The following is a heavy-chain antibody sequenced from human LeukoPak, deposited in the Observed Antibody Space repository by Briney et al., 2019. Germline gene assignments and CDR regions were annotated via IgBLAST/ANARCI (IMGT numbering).Heavy chain of an antibody. J-gene: IGHJ4*02. CDR1: GFTFSNYA. CDR3: AKALSAGSWYTFDY. Sequence: PGGSLRLSCAASGFTFSNYAMSWVRQAPGKGLKWVSTISGIGGSTYYADSVKGWFTISRDNSKNTLYLRMNSLRAEDTAVYYCAKALSAGSWYTFDYWGQGSLVTVSS. V-gene: IGHV3-23*01. CDR2: ISGIGGST. D-gene: IGHD6-13*01.